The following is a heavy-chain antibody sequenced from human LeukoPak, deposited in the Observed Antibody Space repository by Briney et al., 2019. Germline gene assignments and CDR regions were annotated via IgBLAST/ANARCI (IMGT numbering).Heavy chain of an antibody. J-gene: IGHJ5*02. CDR3: ARDDCSGGSCYWSDP. Sequence: GASVKVSCKASGYTFTGYYMHWVRQAPGQGLEWMGWINPNSGGTNYARKFQGRVTMTRDTSISAAYMELSRLRSDDTAVYYCARDDCSGGSCYWSDPWGQGTLVTVSS. V-gene: IGHV1-2*02. CDR1: GYTFTGYY. CDR2: INPNSGGT. D-gene: IGHD2-15*01.